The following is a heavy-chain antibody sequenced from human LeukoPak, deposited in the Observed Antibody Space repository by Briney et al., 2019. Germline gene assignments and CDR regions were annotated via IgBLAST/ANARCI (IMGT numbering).Heavy chain of an antibody. CDR2: ISWNSGSI. D-gene: IGHD6-19*01. CDR3: ARDSIAVAGTGLDY. Sequence: LSLTCTVSGGSISSYYWSWVRQAPGKGLEWVSGISWNSGSIGYADSVKGRFTISRDNAKNSLYLQMNSLRAEDTAVYYCARDSIAVAGTGLDYWGQGTLVTVSS. CDR1: GGSISSYY. J-gene: IGHJ4*02. V-gene: IGHV3-9*01.